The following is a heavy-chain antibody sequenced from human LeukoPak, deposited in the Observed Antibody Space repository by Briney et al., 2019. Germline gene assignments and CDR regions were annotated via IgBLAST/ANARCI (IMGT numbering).Heavy chain of an antibody. V-gene: IGHV3-23*01. J-gene: IGHJ4*02. CDR1: GFTFSGYA. Sequence: PGGSLRLSCAASGFTFSGYAMSWVRQAPGKGLEWVSAISGSGDGTYYADSVKGRFTISRDNSKNTLFLQMNSLRAEDTAVYYCAKAGVLTLVRGVMVDYWGQGTLVTVSS. D-gene: IGHD3-10*01. CDR3: AKAGVLTLVRGVMVDY. CDR2: ISGSGDGT.